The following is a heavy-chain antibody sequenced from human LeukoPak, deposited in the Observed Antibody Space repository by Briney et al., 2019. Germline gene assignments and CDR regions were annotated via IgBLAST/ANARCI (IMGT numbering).Heavy chain of an antibody. CDR3: ARGYCSGGSCPSDY. J-gene: IGHJ4*02. Sequence: ASVKVSCKASGGTFSSYAISWVRQAPGQGLEWMGSIIPIFGTANYAQKFQGRVTITTDESTSTAYMELSSLRSEDTAVYYCARGYCSGGSCPSDYWGQGTLVTVSS. D-gene: IGHD2-15*01. V-gene: IGHV1-69*05. CDR2: IIPIFGTA. CDR1: GGTFSSYA.